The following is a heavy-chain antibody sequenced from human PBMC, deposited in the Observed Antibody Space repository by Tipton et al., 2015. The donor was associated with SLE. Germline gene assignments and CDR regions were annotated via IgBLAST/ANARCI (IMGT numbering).Heavy chain of an antibody. D-gene: IGHD7-27*01. CDR1: GGSISSTSYY. V-gene: IGHV4-39*07. CDR3: AREEDWGVAGWFDP. J-gene: IGHJ5*02. CDR2: IYYSGST. Sequence: TLSLTCAVYGGSISSTSYYWGWIRQPPGKGLEWIGRIYYSGSTYYNPSLKSRVTISRDTSKNQFSLRLSSVTAADTAVYYCAREEDWGVAGWFDPWGQGTLVTVSS.